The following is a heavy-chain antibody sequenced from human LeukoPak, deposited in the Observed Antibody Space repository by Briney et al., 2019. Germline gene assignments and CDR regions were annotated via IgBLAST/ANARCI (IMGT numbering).Heavy chain of an antibody. Sequence: PGGSLRLSCAASGFTFSSYSMIWVRQAPGKGLEWVSSISSSGSYISDSLKGRFTISRDNAKNSLYLQMNSLRAEDTAVYYCARAWGSYYDYVWGSYRTVDAFDIWGQGTMVTVSS. CDR1: GFTFSSYS. V-gene: IGHV3-21*01. CDR2: ISSSGSYI. D-gene: IGHD3-16*02. J-gene: IGHJ3*02. CDR3: ARAWGSYYDYVWGSYRTVDAFDI.